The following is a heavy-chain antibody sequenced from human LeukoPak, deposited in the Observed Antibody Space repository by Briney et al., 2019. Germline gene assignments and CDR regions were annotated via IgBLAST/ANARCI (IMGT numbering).Heavy chain of an antibody. V-gene: IGHV1-24*01. J-gene: IGHJ5*02. CDR3: ATDLRFLEWLSGGVGWFDP. D-gene: IGHD3-3*01. CDR2: FDPEDGET. Sequence: ASVKVSCKVSGYTLTELSMHWVRQAPGKGLEWMGGFDPEDGETIYAQKFQGRVTMTEDTSTDTAYMELSSLRSGDTAVYYCATDLRFLEWLSGGVGWFDPWGQGTLVTVSS. CDR1: GYTLTELS.